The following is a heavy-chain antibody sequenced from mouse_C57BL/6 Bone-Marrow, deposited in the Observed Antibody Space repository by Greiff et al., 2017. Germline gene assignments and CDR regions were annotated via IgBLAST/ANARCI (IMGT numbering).Heavy chain of an antibody. CDR3: TRALTGGAWFAY. J-gene: IGHJ3*01. Sequence: EVQGVESGEGLVKPGGSLKLSCAASGFTFSSYAMSWVRQTPEKRLEWVAYISSGGDYIYYADTVKGRFTISRDNARNTLYLQMSSLKSEDTAMYYCTRALTGGAWFAYWGQGTLVTVSA. CDR2: ISSGGDYI. V-gene: IGHV5-9-1*02. D-gene: IGHD4-1*01. CDR1: GFTFSSYA.